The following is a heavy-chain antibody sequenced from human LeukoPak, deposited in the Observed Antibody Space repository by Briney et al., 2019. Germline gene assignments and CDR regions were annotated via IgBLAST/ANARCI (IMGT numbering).Heavy chain of an antibody. D-gene: IGHD4-23*01. Sequence: GASVKVSCKASGYTFTSYAMHWVRQAPGQRLEWMGWINAGNGNTKYSQKFQGRVTITRDTSASTAYMELSSLRSEDTAVYYCARGATRETTVGTTYAFDIWGQGTMVTVSS. V-gene: IGHV1-3*01. J-gene: IGHJ3*02. CDR2: INAGNGNT. CDR1: GYTFTSYA. CDR3: ARGATRETTVGTTYAFDI.